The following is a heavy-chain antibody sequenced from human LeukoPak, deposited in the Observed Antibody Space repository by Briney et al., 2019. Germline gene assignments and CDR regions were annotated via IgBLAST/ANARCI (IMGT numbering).Heavy chain of an antibody. CDR3: ARGGDIVVVPAAIVLDY. J-gene: IGHJ4*02. Sequence: GGSLRLSCAASGFTFSSYAMHWVRQAPGKGLEWVAVISYDGSNKYSPDSVKGRFTISRENSKNTLYLQMNSLRAEDTAVYYYARGGDIVVVPAAIVLDYWGQGTLVTVSS. D-gene: IGHD2-2*01. V-gene: IGHV3-30*04. CDR1: GFTFSSYA. CDR2: ISYDGSNK.